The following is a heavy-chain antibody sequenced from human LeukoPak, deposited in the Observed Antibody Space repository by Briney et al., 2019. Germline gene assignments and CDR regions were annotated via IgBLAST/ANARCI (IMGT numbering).Heavy chain of an antibody. D-gene: IGHD6-19*01. CDR1: GGSFSGYY. Sequence: SETLSLTCAVYGGSFSGYYWSWIRQPPGKGLEWIGEINHSGSTNYNPSLKSRVTISVDTSKNQFSLKLSSVTAADTAVYYCARGGIAVAGYYYFYYMDVWGKGTTVTVSS. J-gene: IGHJ6*03. V-gene: IGHV4-34*01. CDR2: INHSGST. CDR3: ARGGIAVAGYYYFYYMDV.